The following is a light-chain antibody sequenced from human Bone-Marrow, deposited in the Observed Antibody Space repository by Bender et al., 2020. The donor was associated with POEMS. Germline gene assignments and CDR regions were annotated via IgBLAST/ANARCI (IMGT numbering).Light chain of an antibody. CDR2: KNN. Sequence: QSVLTQPPSASGTPGQRVSISCSGSTSNIGANHVYWYQQFPGTAPKLLIFKNNLRPSGVPDRFSGSTSGTSASLAISGLRSEDEADYYCASWDDRLSGPVFGGGTKLTVL. CDR3: ASWDDRLSGPV. CDR1: TSNIGANH. J-gene: IGLJ3*02. V-gene: IGLV1-47*01.